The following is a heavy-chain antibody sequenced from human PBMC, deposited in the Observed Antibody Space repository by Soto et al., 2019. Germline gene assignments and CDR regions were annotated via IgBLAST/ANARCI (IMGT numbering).Heavy chain of an antibody. D-gene: IGHD2-15*01. CDR2: ISGSGGST. V-gene: IGHV3-23*01. Sequence: EGSLRLSCAASGFTFSSYAMSWVRQAPGKGLEWVSAISGSGGSTYYADSVKGRFTISRDNSKNTLYLQMNSLRAEDTAVYYCAKFRSEGGSCYSVFCPYGMDVWGQGTTVTVSS. CDR3: AKFRSEGGSCYSVFCPYGMDV. J-gene: IGHJ6*02. CDR1: GFTFSSYA.